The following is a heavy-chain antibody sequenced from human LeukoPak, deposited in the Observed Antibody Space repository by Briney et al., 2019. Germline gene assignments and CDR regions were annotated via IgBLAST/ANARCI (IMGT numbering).Heavy chain of an antibody. CDR3: ARGTLGDY. CDR2: LYYSGST. J-gene: IGHJ4*02. CDR1: GDSISSSSYY. Sequence: SETLSLTCTVSGDSISSSSYYWGWIRQPPGKGLEWIGSLYYSGSTYYNPSLKSRVTISVDTSKNQFSLKLSSVTAADTAVYYCARGTLGDYWGQGTLVTVSS. D-gene: IGHD2-2*01. V-gene: IGHV4-39*07.